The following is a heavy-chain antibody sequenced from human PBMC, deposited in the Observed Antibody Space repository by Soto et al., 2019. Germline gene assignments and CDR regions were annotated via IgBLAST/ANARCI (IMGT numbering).Heavy chain of an antibody. D-gene: IGHD6-6*01. J-gene: IGHJ6*02. CDR1: GGSVSSGSYY. Sequence: SETLSLTCTVSGGSVSSGSYYWSWIRQPPGKGLEWIGYIYYSGSTNYNPSLKSRVTISVDTSKNQFSLKLSSVTAADTAVYYCARARHSSSSHCYYYGMDVWGQGTTVTVSS. CDR2: IYYSGST. V-gene: IGHV4-61*01. CDR3: ARARHSSSSHCYYYGMDV.